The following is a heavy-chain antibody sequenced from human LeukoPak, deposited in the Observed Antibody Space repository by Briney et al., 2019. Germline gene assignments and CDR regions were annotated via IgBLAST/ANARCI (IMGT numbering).Heavy chain of an antibody. CDR2: ISHTGGSP. CDR3: AKNADRGAYCRGGSCYPYYYYYMDV. V-gene: IGHV3-23*01. J-gene: IGHJ6*03. CDR1: GITFSSYG. Sequence: PGGTLRLSCAASGITFSSYGMSWVRQVPGKGLEWVSFISHTGGSPYYADSVKGRFTVSRDNSKNTLYLQMNSLTVEDTAIYYCAKNADRGAYCRGGSCYPYYYYYMDVWGTGTTVTISS. D-gene: IGHD2-15*01.